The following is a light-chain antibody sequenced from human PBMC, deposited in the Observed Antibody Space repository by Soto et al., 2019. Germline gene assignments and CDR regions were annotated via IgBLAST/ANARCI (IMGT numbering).Light chain of an antibody. CDR2: KAS. V-gene: IGKV1-5*03. CDR1: QTIGTW. CDR3: QQYSDYPLT. J-gene: IGKJ4*01. Sequence: DIQMTQPPSTLSASVGDTVTITCRASQTIGTWLAWYQQKPAKAPKLLIYKASTLESGVPSRFSGSGSGTEFTLTISSLQADDFATYYCQQYSDYPLTFGGGTKVDIK.